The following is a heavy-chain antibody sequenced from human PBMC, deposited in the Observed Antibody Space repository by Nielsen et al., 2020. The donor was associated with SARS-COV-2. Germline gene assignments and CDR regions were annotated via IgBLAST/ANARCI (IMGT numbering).Heavy chain of an antibody. J-gene: IGHJ4*02. CDR2: IYYSGST. CDR1: GGSISSHS. CDR3: AREGFDWHYDY. V-gene: IGHV4-59*11. Sequence: SETLSLTCTVSGGSISSHSWSWIRLPPGKGLEWIGYIYYSGSTNYSPSLKSRVTMSVDTSKNQFSLKLSSVTAADTAVYYCAREGFDWHYDYWGQGALVTVSS. D-gene: IGHD3-9*01.